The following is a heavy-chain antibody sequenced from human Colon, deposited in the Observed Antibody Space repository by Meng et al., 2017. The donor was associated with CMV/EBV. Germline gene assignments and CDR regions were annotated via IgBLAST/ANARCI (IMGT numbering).Heavy chain of an antibody. J-gene: IGHJ4*02. Sequence: ASVKVSCKASGYIFNKHGINWVRQAPGRGLEWMGWINLWNGDIKYAQKFQGRLTVSADTSTSTAQMELRSLTSDDTAVYYCAKDLFSPGGNSCFDNWGQGTVVTVSS. CDR1: GYIFNKHG. CDR2: INLWNGDI. D-gene: IGHD3-16*01. V-gene: IGHV1-18*01. CDR3: AKDLFSPGGNSCFDN.